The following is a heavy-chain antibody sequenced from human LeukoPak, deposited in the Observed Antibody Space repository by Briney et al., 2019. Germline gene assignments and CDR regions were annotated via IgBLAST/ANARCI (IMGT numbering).Heavy chain of an antibody. D-gene: IGHD5-24*01. V-gene: IGHV3-20*04. Sequence: GGSLRLSCAASGFTFDAYGMSWVRHPPGKGLEWVSAISRNGGSTDYADSVKGRFTISRDNAKNSHFLQMNSLRVEDTDLYYWARGFRNGSFDCWGQGTLVTVSS. J-gene: IGHJ4*02. CDR1: GFTFDAYG. CDR3: ARGFRNGSFDC. CDR2: ISRNGGST.